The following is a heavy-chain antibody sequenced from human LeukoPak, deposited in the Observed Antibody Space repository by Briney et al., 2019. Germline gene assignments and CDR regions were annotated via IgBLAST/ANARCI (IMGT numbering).Heavy chain of an antibody. Sequence: GGSLRLSCAASGFTFSSFAMTWVRQAPGKGLEWVANIKQDGSEQYYVDSVKGRFTISRDNAKKSLYLQMNSLRAEDTAVYYCARGGSQGFDIWGQGTMVTVSS. CDR2: IKQDGSEQ. CDR1: GFTFSSFA. V-gene: IGHV3-7*03. J-gene: IGHJ3*02. CDR3: ARGGSQGFDI.